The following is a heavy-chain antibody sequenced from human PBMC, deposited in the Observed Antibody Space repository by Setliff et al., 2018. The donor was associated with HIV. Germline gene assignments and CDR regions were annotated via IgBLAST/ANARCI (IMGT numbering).Heavy chain of an antibody. CDR1: GLPFSSNW. Sequence: PGGSLRLSCVVSGLPFSSNWMHWVRQAPGKGLEWVSRVNPDETITTYADSVRGRFTISRDNAKNTLYLQMNNLRAEDTALYYCVRDRQLTFDFWGQGTVVTVSS. D-gene: IGHD3-3*01. CDR2: VNPDETIT. J-gene: IGHJ4*02. V-gene: IGHV3-74*01. CDR3: VRDRQLTFDF.